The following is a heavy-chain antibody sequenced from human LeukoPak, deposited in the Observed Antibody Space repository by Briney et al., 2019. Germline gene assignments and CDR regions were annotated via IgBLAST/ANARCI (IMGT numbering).Heavy chain of an antibody. Sequence: GGSLRLSCAASGFTFSTSAMSWVRQPPGKGLEWVSAINGNSDRTYYADSVKGRVTISRDSSNNTLYLQMTSLRAEDTAVYYCARDHNGDCIIDDWGQGSLVTDSS. J-gene: IGHJ4*02. D-gene: IGHD2-21*02. CDR3: ARDHNGDCIIDD. V-gene: IGHV3-23*01. CDR1: GFTFSTSA. CDR2: INGNSDRT.